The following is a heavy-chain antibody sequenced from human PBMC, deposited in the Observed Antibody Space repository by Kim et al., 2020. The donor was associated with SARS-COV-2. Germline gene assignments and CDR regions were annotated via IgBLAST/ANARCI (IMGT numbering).Heavy chain of an antibody. D-gene: IGHD3-16*01. CDR3: ARDKGLGRYFDY. J-gene: IGHJ4*02. V-gene: IGHV3-33*01. Sequence: GGSLRLSCAASGFTFSSYGMHWVRQAPGKGLEWVAVIWYDGSNKYYADSVKGRFTISRDNSKNTLYLQMNSLRAGDTAVYYCARDKGLGRYFDYWGQGTLVTVSS. CDR1: GFTFSSYG. CDR2: IWYDGSNK.